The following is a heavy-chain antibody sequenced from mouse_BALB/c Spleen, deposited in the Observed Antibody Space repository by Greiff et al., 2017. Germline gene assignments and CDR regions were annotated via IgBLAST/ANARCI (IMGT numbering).Heavy chain of an antibody. V-gene: IGHV5-6*02. J-gene: IGHJ4*01. CDR3: ARHCVITTVEAMDY. CDR1: GFTFSSYG. D-gene: IGHD1-1*01. CDR2: ISSGGSYT. Sequence: DVMLVESGGDLVKPGGSLKLSCAASGFTFSSYGMSWVRQTPDKRLEWVATISSGGSYTYYPDSVKGRFTISRDNAKNTLYLQMSSLKSEDTAMYSCARHCVITTVEAMDYWGQGTSVTVSS.